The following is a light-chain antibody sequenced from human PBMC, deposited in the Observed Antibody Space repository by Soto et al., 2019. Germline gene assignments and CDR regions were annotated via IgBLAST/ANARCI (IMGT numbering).Light chain of an antibody. CDR1: QGISNY. CDR3: QKYDSAPWT. J-gene: IGKJ1*01. V-gene: IGKV1-27*01. CDR2: GAS. Sequence: EIQMTQSPSSLSASVGDRVTITCRASQGISNYLAWYQQKPGKVPKLLIYGASTWQSGVPSRLSGSGSGTDFTLIINSLQPEDVATYYCQKYDSAPWTFGQGTKVEIK.